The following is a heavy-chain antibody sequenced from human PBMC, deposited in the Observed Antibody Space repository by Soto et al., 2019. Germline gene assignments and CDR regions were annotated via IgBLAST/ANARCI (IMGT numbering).Heavy chain of an antibody. D-gene: IGHD6-13*01. CDR2: IDPSDSYT. J-gene: IGHJ4*02. CDR1: GYSFTSYW. V-gene: IGHV5-10-1*01. CDR3: ARHVPAAGYFDD. Sequence: XESLKISRQGSGYSFTSYWISWVRQMPGKGLEWMGRIDPSDSYTNYSPSFQGHVTISADKSISTAYLQWSSLKASDTAMYYCARHVPAAGYFDDWGQGTLVTVSS.